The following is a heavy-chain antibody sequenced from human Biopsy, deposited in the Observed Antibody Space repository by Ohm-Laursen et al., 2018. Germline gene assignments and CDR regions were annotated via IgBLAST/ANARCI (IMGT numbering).Heavy chain of an antibody. CDR1: GGSISSDY. CDR3: ARATNSTGWPYYYFYGMDV. V-gene: IGHV4-59*07. CDR2: IYYSGST. Sequence: SDTLSLTCTASGGSISSDYRSWIRQTPGKGLEWIGYIYYSGSTNYNPSLKSRVTISVDTSKNQFSLRLNSVTAADTAVYYCARATNSTGWPYYYFYGMDVWGQGTTVTVSS. D-gene: IGHD2/OR15-2a*01. J-gene: IGHJ6*02.